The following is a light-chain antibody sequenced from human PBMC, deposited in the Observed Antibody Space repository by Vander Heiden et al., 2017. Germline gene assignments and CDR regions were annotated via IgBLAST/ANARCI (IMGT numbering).Light chain of an antibody. CDR3: RQYADYTHT. Sequence: DIHLTPSPPTLSASVGDRITITSRASQSISGWLAWYQQQPAEAANHLMYKASSLEGGGPSRSSGSASGTDFTLTISSLQPNDFAAYYCRQYADYTHTFGQGTKLEIK. CDR2: KAS. CDR1: QSISGW. J-gene: IGKJ2*01. V-gene: IGKV1-5*03.